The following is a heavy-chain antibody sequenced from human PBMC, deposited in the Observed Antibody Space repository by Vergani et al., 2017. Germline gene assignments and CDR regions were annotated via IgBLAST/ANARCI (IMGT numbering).Heavy chain of an antibody. J-gene: IGHJ3*02. V-gene: IGHV3-23*01. CDR1: GFPFIMHA. Sequence: EVQLLESGGDLVQPGGSLRLSCAASGFPFIMHAMSWVRQAPGKGLEWVSTLSASYRRTHYADSVKGRFTISRDNSKNTLFLHMNSLRPEDTAVYYCAKVGRSEVAGTFGAFDIWGQGTMVTVSS. CDR3: AKVGRSEVAGTFGAFDI. CDR2: LSASYRRT. D-gene: IGHD6-19*01.